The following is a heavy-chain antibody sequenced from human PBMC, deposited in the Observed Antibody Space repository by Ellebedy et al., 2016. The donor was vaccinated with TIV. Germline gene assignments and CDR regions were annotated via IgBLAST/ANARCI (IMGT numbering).Heavy chain of an antibody. V-gene: IGHV3-7*03. CDR2: IKQDGSEK. J-gene: IGHJ4*02. CDR1: GFTFSNYW. CDR3: ARVLGELDLFDY. D-gene: IGHD3-16*01. Sequence: PGGSLRLSCAASGFTFSNYWMNWVRQAPGKGLEWVANIKQDGSEKFYVDSVKGRFSVSRDNAKNSLYLQMNSLRVEDTAVYYCARVLGELDLFDYWGQGTLVTVSS.